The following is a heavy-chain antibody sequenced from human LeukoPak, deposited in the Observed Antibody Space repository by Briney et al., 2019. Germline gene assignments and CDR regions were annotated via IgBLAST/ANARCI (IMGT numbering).Heavy chain of an antibody. CDR1: GGSFSSSSYY. CDR3: ARHNYDSSGFLKY. D-gene: IGHD3-22*01. CDR2: IYYSGST. Sequence: SETLSLACTVSGGSFSSSSYYWGWIRQPPGKGLEWIGSIYYSGSTYYNPSLKSRVTISVDTSKNQFSLKLSSVTAAGTAVYYCARHNYDSSGFLKYWGQGTLATVSS. V-gene: IGHV4-39*01. J-gene: IGHJ4*02.